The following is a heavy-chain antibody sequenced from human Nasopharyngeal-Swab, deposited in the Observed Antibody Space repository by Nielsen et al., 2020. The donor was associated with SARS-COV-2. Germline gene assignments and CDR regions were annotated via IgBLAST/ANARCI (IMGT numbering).Heavy chain of an antibody. CDR2: VYYSGST. Sequence: SETLSLTCTVSGGSISRSSYYWGWIRQPPGKGLEWIGSVYYSGSTYYNPSLKSRVTISVDTSKNQFSLKLSSVTAADTAVYYCARGRSEDYGGDRFDYWGQGTLVTVSS. CDR3: ARGRSEDYGGDRFDY. CDR1: GGSISRSSYY. V-gene: IGHV4-39*07. J-gene: IGHJ4*02. D-gene: IGHD4-23*01.